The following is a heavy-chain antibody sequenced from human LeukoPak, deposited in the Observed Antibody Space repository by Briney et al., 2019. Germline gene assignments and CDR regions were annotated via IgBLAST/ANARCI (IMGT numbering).Heavy chain of an antibody. CDR3: AKDELSSSSVYFDY. J-gene: IGHJ4*02. D-gene: IGHD6-6*01. Sequence: GGSLRLSCAASGFTFSSYAMSWVRQAPGKGLEWVSAISGSGGSTYYADSVKGRFTISRDNSKNTLYLQMNSLRAEDTAVYHCAKDELSSSSVYFDYWGQGTLVTVSS. V-gene: IGHV3-23*01. CDR1: GFTFSSYA. CDR2: ISGSGGST.